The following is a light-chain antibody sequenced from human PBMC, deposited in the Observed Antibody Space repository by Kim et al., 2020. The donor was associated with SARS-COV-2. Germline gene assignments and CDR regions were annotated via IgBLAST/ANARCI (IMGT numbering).Light chain of an antibody. CDR2: QDS. Sequence: SYELTQPPSVSVSPGQTASITCSGDKLGDKYACWYQQKSGQSPVLVIYQDSKRPSGIPERFSGSNSGNTATLTISGTQAMDEADYYCQAWDSSTPVVFGGGTQLTVL. J-gene: IGLJ2*01. CDR3: QAWDSSTPVV. V-gene: IGLV3-1*01. CDR1: KLGDKY.